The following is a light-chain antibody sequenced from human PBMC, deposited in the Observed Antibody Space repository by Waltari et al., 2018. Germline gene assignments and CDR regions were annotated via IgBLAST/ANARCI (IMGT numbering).Light chain of an antibody. CDR1: SGSIARNY. Sequence: NFMLTQPHSVSESPGKTVIISCTGSSGSIARNYVQWYQQRPGSAPTTLIYEDNQRPSGVPDRFSGSIDSSSNSASLTISGLQTEDEADYYCQSYDSNTLVVFGGGTKLTVL. CDR3: QSYDSNTLVV. J-gene: IGLJ2*01. CDR2: EDN. V-gene: IGLV6-57*02.